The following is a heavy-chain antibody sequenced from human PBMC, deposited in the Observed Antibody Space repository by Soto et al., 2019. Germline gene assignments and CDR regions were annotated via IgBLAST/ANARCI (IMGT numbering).Heavy chain of an antibody. CDR1: GLIFSNYK. J-gene: IGHJ4*02. Sequence: GGSLRLSCAASGLIFSNYKMHWVRQAPGKGLVWVSRINTDGSITDYADSVKGRFTVSRDNTKNTMYLQMNSLTADDTAVYYCARDTNGLHYWGQGTLVTVSS. CDR3: ARDTNGLHY. V-gene: IGHV3-74*01. D-gene: IGHD2-8*01. CDR2: INTDGSIT.